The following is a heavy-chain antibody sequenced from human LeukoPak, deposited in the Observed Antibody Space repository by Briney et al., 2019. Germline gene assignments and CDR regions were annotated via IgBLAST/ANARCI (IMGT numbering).Heavy chain of an antibody. J-gene: IGHJ4*02. CDR3: ARGVLYSNGWYMRGYFDY. Sequence: GGSLRLSWAASGFTFRSYEMDWVRQAPGKGLEWVSYISSSGDAIYYADSVEGRFTISRDDAKNSPYLQMNSLRAEDTAVYYCARGVLYSNGWYMRGYFDYWGQGTLVTVSS. CDR1: GFTFRSYE. D-gene: IGHD6-19*01. V-gene: IGHV3-48*03. CDR2: ISSSGDAI.